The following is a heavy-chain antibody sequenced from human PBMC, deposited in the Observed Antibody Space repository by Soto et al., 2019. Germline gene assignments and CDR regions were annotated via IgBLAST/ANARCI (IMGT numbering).Heavy chain of an antibody. CDR3: ASLPSTLTTLWFDP. CDR1: GYTLTEFS. CDR2: VDPEDGET. J-gene: IGHJ5*01. Sequence: ASVKVSCKVSGYTLTEFSMHWVRQAPGKGLEWMGGVDPEDGETIYAQKFQGRVTMTEDTSRDTAYMELSSLRSGDTAVYHCASLPSTLTTLWFDPWGQGTLVTVSS. D-gene: IGHD4-17*01. V-gene: IGHV1-24*01.